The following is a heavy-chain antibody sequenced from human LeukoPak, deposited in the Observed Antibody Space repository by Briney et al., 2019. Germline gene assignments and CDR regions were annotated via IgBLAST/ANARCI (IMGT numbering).Heavy chain of an antibody. CDR2: IYYSGST. CDR3: ARRKVGAPPPPLGAAPNFDY. Sequence: PSETLSLTCTVSGGSVSSTSYHRGWIRQPPGKGLEWIGTIYYSGSTYYNPSLKSRVTISVDTSKNQFSLKLSSVTAADTAVYYCARRKVGAPPPPLGAAPNFDYWGQGTLVTVSS. D-gene: IGHD1-26*01. J-gene: IGHJ4*02. V-gene: IGHV4-39*01. CDR1: GGSVSSTSYH.